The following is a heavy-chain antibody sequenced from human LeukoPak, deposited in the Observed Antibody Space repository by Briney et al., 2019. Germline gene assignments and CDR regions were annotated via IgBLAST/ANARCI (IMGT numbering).Heavy chain of an antibody. CDR1: GGSISSYY. CDR3: ARDLGTSRPLAYYYYYGMDV. J-gene: IGHJ6*02. V-gene: IGHV4-30-4*01. CDR2: IYYSGST. Sequence: SETLSLTCTVSGGSISSYYWSWIRQPPGKGLEWIGYIYYSGSTYYNPSLKSRVTISVDTSKNQFSLKLSSVTAADTAVYYCARDLGTSRPLAYYYYYGMDVWGQGTTVTVSS. D-gene: IGHD1-1*01.